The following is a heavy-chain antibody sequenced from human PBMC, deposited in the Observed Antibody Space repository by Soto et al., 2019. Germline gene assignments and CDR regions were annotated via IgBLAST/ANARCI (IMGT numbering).Heavy chain of an antibody. CDR3: ASMKGSGPLYDYGGNWFDP. CDR1: GGSISSSNW. Sequence: PSETLSLTCAVSGGSISSSNWWSWVRQPPGKGLEWIGEIYHSGSTNYNPSLKSRVTISVDKSKNQFSLKLSSVTAADTAVYYCASMKGSGPLYDYGGNWFDPWGQRTLVTVSS. J-gene: IGHJ5*02. CDR2: IYHSGST. V-gene: IGHV4-4*02. D-gene: IGHD4-17*01.